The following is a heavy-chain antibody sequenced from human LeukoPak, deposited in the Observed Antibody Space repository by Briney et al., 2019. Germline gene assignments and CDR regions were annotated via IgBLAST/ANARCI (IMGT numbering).Heavy chain of an antibody. J-gene: IGHJ4*02. D-gene: IGHD3-16*01. CDR1: GYSLGKNYY. CDR2: IYGTGST. CDR3: ARYDSRGSASTRFDY. V-gene: IGHV4-38-2*01. Sequence: SETLSLTCAVSGYSLGKNYYWGWIRQPPGKGLEWIGRIYGTGSTSYNPSLVNRVTMSVDTSKNHFSLKLTSVTAADTAVYYCARYDSRGSASTRFDYWGQGILVTISS.